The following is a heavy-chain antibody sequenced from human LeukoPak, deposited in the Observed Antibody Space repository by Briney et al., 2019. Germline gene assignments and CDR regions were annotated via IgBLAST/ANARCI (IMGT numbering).Heavy chain of an antibody. CDR1: GYTFTSYG. D-gene: IGHD1-20*01. V-gene: IGHV1-18*01. Sequence: ASVKVSCKASGYTFTSYGISWVRQAPGQGLEWMGWISAYNGNTNYAQKLQGRVTMTTDTSTSTAYMELRSLRSDDTAVYYCARDPVTGTTPSPNFGMDVWGQGTTVTVS. CDR2: ISAYNGNT. CDR3: ARDPVTGTTPSPNFGMDV. J-gene: IGHJ6*02.